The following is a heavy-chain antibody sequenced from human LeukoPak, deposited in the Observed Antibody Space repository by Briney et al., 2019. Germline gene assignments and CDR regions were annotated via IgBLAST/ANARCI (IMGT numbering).Heavy chain of an antibody. V-gene: IGHV4-39*07. J-gene: IGHJ4*02. Sequence: KPSETLSLTCTVSGGSISSSSYYWGWIRQPPGKGLEWIGSIYYSGSTYYNPSLKSRVTISVDTSKNQFSLKLSSVTAADTAVYYCARKHYYGSGSYFDYWGQGALVTVSS. CDR1: GGSISSSSYY. CDR3: ARKHYYGSGSYFDY. D-gene: IGHD3-10*01. CDR2: IYYSGST.